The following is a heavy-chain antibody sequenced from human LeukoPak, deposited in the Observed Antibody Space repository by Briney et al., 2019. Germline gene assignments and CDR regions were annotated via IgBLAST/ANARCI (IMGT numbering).Heavy chain of an antibody. J-gene: IGHJ4*02. D-gene: IGHD6-19*01. V-gene: IGHV4-38-2*02. CDR1: GYSISSGYY. Sequence: PSETLSLTCTVSGYSISSGYYWGWIRQPPGKGLEWIGSIYHSGSTYYNPSLKSRVTISVDTSKNQFSLKLSSVTAADTAVYYCARTRHSGWYHSYYFDYWGQGTLVTVSS. CDR3: ARTRHSGWYHSYYFDY. CDR2: IYHSGST.